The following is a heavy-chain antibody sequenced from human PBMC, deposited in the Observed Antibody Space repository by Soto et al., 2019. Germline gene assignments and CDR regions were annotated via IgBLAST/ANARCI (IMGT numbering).Heavy chain of an antibody. V-gene: IGHV2-5*02. CDR1: GVSLSTGGVG. CDR3: AHLRAAKFDY. J-gene: IGHJ4*02. Sequence: QITLKESGPTLVKPTQTLTLTCNVSGVSLSTGGVGVGWIRQPPGKALEWLALIYWDDDQRSSPSLKSRLTITKDTPKNPVVLTLTHMAPEDTATYYCAHLRAAKFDYWGQGPLVTVSS. CDR2: IYWDDDQ. D-gene: IGHD2-15*01.